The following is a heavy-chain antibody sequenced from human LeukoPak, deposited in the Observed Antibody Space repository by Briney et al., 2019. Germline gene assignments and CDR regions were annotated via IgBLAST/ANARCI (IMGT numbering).Heavy chain of an antibody. Sequence: GSSVKVSCKASGGTFSSYAISWVRQAPGQGLEWMGGIIPIFGTANYAQKFQGRVTITADESTSTAYMELSSLRSEDTAVYYCAREKVGVYYYDSSGFDYWGQGTLVTVSS. V-gene: IGHV1-69*01. J-gene: IGHJ4*02. CDR2: IIPIFGTA. D-gene: IGHD3-22*01. CDR1: GGTFSSYA. CDR3: AREKVGVYYYDSSGFDY.